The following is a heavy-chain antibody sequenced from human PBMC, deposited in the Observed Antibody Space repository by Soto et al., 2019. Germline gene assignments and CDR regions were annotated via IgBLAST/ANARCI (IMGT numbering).Heavy chain of an antibody. CDR1: VYTFTSYD. Sequence: SVNGSCQASVYTFTSYDSNWVRQATGQGLEWMGWMNPNSGNTGYAQKFQGRVTMTRNTSISTAYMELSSLRSEDTAVYYCANFWSGYPRPGYYGMDVWGQGTTVTVSS. D-gene: IGHD3-3*01. CDR3: ANFWSGYPRPGYYGMDV. V-gene: IGHV1-8*01. J-gene: IGHJ6*02. CDR2: MNPNSGNT.